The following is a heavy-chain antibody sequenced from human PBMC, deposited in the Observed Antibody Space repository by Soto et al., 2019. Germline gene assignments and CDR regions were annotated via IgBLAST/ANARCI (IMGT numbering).Heavy chain of an antibody. CDR2: ISGSGGST. CDR3: AKDHKGGRIVPAAMRGFDY. D-gene: IGHD2-2*01. V-gene: IGHV3-23*01. J-gene: IGHJ4*02. Sequence: EVQLLESGGGLVQPGGSLRLSCAASGFTFSSYAMSWVRQAPGKGLEWVSAISGSGGSTYYADSVKGRFTISRDNSKNTLYLQMNSLRAEDTAVYYCAKDHKGGRIVPAAMRGFDYWGQGTLVTVSS. CDR1: GFTFSSYA.